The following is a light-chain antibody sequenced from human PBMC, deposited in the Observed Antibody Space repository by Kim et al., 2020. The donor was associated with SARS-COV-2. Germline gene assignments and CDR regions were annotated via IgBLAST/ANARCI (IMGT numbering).Light chain of an antibody. V-gene: IGKV3-15*01. CDR2: GAS. J-gene: IGKJ1*01. CDR1: QSVNSN. Sequence: EVVLTQSPATLSVSPGEGVTLSCRASQSVNSNLAWYQQKPGQGPRLLIYGASSRATGVPARFRGSGSGTEFTLTISSLQSEDFAVCFCQEYNDWPPWTFGQGTKVDIK. CDR3: QEYNDWPPWT.